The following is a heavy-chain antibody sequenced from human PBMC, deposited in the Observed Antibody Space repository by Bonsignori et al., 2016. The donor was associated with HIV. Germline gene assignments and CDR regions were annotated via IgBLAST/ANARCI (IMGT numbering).Heavy chain of an antibody. V-gene: IGHV4-59*01. D-gene: IGHD3-10*01. J-gene: IGHJ4*02. CDR3: ARERVTYYGSGSVEY. CDR2: IYYSGST. CDR1: GGSISSYY. Sequence: SETLSLTCTVSGGSISSYYWSWIRQPPGKGLEWIGYIYYSGSTNYNPSLKSRVTISVDTSKNQFSLKLSSVTAADTAVYYCARERVTYYGSGSVEYWGQGTLVTVSS.